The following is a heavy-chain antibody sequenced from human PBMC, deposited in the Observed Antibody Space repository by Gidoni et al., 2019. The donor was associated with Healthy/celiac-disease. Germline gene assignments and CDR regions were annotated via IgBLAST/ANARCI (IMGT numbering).Heavy chain of an antibody. V-gene: IGHV3-30*03. D-gene: IGHD2-2*02. CDR1: GVTFSSSG. J-gene: IGHJ3*02. CDR3: ARDGYCSSSSCYTRPDAFDI. CDR2: KSYDGSNK. Sequence: QVQLLQSGGGVVQPGTSLRLSCAASGVTFSSSGIHWVRQAPGKGPEWVAVKSYDGSNKYYADSVKGRFTISRDNSKNTLYLQMNSLRAEDTAVYYCARDGYCSSSSCYTRPDAFDIWGQGTMVTVSS.